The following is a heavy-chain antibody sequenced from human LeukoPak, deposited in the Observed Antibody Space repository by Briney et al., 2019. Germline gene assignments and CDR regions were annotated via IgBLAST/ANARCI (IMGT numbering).Heavy chain of an antibody. CDR3: ARTPIVVVVAATLSWFDP. V-gene: IGHV1-2*06. D-gene: IGHD2-15*01. CDR2: INPNSGGT. CDR1: AYTFTGYY. Sequence: GASVKVSCKASAYTFTGYYMHWVRQAPGQGLEWMGRINPNSGGTNYAQKFQGRVTMTRDTSISTAYMELSRLRSDDTAVYYCARTPIVVVVAATLSWFDPWGQGTLVTVSS. J-gene: IGHJ5*02.